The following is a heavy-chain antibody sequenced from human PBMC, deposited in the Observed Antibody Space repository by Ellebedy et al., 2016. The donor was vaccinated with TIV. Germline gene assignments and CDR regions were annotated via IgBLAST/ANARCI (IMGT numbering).Heavy chain of an antibody. D-gene: IGHD2-8*01. CDR1: GFLLTTSDVA. CDR3: AHREKMGPDAWYFDL. J-gene: IGHJ2*01. V-gene: IGHV2-5*02. CDR2: IYAADDK. Sequence: SGPTLVKPTQTLTLTCTFSGFLLTTSDVAVGWIRQPPGKALEWLALIYAADDKHDSPSLKSRLPITKDTSKTQVVLTMANMDPVDTATYYCAHREKMGPDAWYFDLWGRGTLVTVSS.